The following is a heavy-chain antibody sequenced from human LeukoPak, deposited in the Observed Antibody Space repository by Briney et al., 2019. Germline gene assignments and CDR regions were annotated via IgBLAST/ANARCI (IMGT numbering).Heavy chain of an antibody. D-gene: IGHD1-26*01. CDR3: ARDGGKRQSNSGSYYPY. Sequence: GGSLRLSCAASGFTFSSYWMIWVRQAPGKGREWVANIKQDGSEKYYVDSVKGRFTISRDNAKNSLYLQMNILRAEDTAVYYCARDGGKRQSNSGSYYPYWGQGTLVTVSS. CDR1: GFTFSSYW. J-gene: IGHJ4*02. CDR2: IKQDGSEK. V-gene: IGHV3-7*01.